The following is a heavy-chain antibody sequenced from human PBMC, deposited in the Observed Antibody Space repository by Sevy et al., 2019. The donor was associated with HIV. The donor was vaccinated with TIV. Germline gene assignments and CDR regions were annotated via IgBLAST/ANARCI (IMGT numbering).Heavy chain of an antibody. J-gene: IGHJ4*02. V-gene: IGHV3-72*01. Sequence: GGSLRLSCAASGFPFSDHYMEWVRQAPGKGLEWVGRIRNRADSYTTEYAASVKDRFIISRDDSKKSVYLQMNNLKTEDTAVYFCARVRWSHLYDNCGQGTLVTVSS. D-gene: IGHD3-22*01. CDR3: ARVRWSHLYDN. CDR1: GFPFSDHY. CDR2: IRNRADSYTT.